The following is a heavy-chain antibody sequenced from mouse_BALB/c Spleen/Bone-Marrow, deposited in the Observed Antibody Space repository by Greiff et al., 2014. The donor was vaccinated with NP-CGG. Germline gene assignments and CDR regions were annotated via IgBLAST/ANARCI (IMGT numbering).Heavy chain of an antibody. CDR1: GFTFSSFG. J-gene: IGHJ3*01. D-gene: IGHD2-4*01. Sequence: EVQLVESGGGLVQPGGSRKLSCAASGFTFSSFGMHWIRQAPEKGLEWVAYISSGSNTIYYEDTVKGRFTISRDNPKNTLFLQMTSLRSEDTAVYYCARRGTMITAGPFAYWGQGTLVTVSA. CDR3: ARRGTMITAGPFAY. CDR2: ISSGSNTI. V-gene: IGHV5-17*02.